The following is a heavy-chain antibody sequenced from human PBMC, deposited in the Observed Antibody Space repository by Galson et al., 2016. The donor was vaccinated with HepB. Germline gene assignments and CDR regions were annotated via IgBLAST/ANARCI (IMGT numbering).Heavy chain of an antibody. CDR1: GFTFRSYD. Sequence: SLRLSCAASGFTFRSYDMGWVRQAPGKGLEWVSTISGSGGRTYYADSVKGRLTISRDNSKNTLYLQMNSLRAEDTAVYYCAGQRSGWYFDLWGRGTLVTVSS. J-gene: IGHJ2*01. D-gene: IGHD5-12*01. V-gene: IGHV3-23*01. CDR2: ISGSGGRT. CDR3: AGQRSGWYFDL.